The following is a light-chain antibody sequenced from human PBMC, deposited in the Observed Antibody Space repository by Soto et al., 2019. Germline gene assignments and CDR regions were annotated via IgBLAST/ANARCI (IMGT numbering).Light chain of an antibody. J-gene: IGKJ2*01. CDR2: GAS. Sequence: EIVMTQSPATLSLSPGERAALSCRASQSINSELAWYQQKPGQPPRLFIYGASTRATGVPARFTGSESGSEFTLTISGIQSGDFAVYYCQQGHNWPLTFGQGTRLEI. CDR1: QSINSE. V-gene: IGKV3-15*01. CDR3: QQGHNWPLT.